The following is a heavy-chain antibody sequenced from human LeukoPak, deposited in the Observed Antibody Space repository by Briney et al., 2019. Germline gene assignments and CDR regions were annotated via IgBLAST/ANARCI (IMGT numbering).Heavy chain of an antibody. Sequence: SETLSLTCTVSGGSISSYYWSWIRQPPGKGLEWIGYIYYSGSTNYNPSLKSRVTISVDTPKNQLSSKLSSVSAADTAMYYCARTAFYCTNGVCRLDAFDIWGHGTMVTVSS. D-gene: IGHD2-8*01. CDR2: IYYSGST. V-gene: IGHV4-59*01. J-gene: IGHJ3*02. CDR1: GGSISSYY. CDR3: ARTAFYCTNGVCRLDAFDI.